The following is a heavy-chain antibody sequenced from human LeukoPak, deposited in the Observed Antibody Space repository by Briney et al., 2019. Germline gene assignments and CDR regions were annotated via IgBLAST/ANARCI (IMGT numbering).Heavy chain of an antibody. CDR1: GGSISSYY. CDR2: IYYSGST. V-gene: IGHV4-59*12. CDR3: ARGRPFYDILTGYYNNYFDY. D-gene: IGHD3-9*01. J-gene: IGHJ4*02. Sequence: NPSETLSLTCTVSGGSISSYYWSWIRQPPGKGLEWIGYIYYSGSTNYNPSLKSRVTILVDKSKNQFSLKLSSVTAADTAVYYCARGRPFYDILTGYYNNYFDYWGQGTLVTVSS.